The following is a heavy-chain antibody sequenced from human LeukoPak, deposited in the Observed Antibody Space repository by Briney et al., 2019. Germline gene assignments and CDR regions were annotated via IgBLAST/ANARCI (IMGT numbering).Heavy chain of an antibody. Sequence: GGSLRLSCAVSGFTFSSHWMSWVRQAPGKGREGVVNIKGDGSEKNYMDSVKGRFTISRDNAKNSLYLQMNSLRAEDTAVYYCAREKYHYDRRDRRGFAFDLWGQGTMVAVSS. D-gene: IGHD3-22*01. J-gene: IGHJ3*01. V-gene: IGHV3-7*01. CDR2: IKGDGSEK. CDR1: GFTFSSHW. CDR3: AREKYHYDRRDRRGFAFDL.